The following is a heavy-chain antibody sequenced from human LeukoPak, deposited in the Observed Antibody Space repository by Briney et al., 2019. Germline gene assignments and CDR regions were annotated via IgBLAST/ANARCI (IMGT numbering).Heavy chain of an antibody. CDR1: GGSISSSSYY. J-gene: IGHJ5*02. CDR3: ERHVGVVSVAGNGSAP. D-gene: IGHD6-19*01. Sequence: SETLSLTCTVSGGSISSSSYYWGWIRQPPGKGLEWIGSIYYSGSTYYNPSLKSRVTISVDTSKNQFSLKLSSVTAADTAVYYWERHVGVVSVAGNGSAPGGQETLFTVS. CDR2: IYYSGST. V-gene: IGHV4-39*01.